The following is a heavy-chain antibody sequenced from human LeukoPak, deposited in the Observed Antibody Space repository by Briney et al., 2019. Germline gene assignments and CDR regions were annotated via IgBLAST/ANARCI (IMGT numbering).Heavy chain of an antibody. J-gene: IGHJ4*02. Sequence: GGSLRLSCAASGFTFSSYWMHWVRQAPGKGLVWVSRINSDGSSTSYADSVKGRFTISRDNAKNTLYLQMNSLKTEDTAVYYCTTDWGVVVTAPNYDLTGGDYRGQGTLVTVSS. CDR1: GFTFSSYW. V-gene: IGHV3-74*01. CDR2: INSDGSST. CDR3: TTDWGVVVTAPNYDLTGGDY. D-gene: IGHD2-21*02.